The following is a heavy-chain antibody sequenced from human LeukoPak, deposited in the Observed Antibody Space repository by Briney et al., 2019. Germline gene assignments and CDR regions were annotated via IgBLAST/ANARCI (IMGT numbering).Heavy chain of an antibody. V-gene: IGHV3-23*01. J-gene: IGHJ4*02. Sequence: GGSLRLSCGASGFTFRSYAMSRVRQAPGKGLEWVSGISGSGGTTYYADSVKGRFTISRDNSKNTLYLQMNSLRAEDTAVYYCAKEGSSGLQGPSTRGYYFDYWGQGTLVTVSS. D-gene: IGHD3-22*01. CDR3: AKEGSSGLQGPSTRGYYFDY. CDR2: ISGSGGTT. CDR1: GFTFRSYA.